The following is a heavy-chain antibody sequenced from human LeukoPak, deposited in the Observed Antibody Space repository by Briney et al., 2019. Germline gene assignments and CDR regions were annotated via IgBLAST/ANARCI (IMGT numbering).Heavy chain of an antibody. D-gene: IGHD5-18*01. V-gene: IGHV3-23*01. J-gene: IGHJ4*02. Sequence: GGSLRLSCAASGFTSGSFAMSWVRQAPGKRLEWVSAISASGDSTDYAASVRGRFTTSRDNSRNMVYLQMNTLGVADTAVYYCAKGYYSYGNDYVDCWGQGTQVIVSS. CDR1: GFTSGSFA. CDR3: AKGYYSYGNDYVDC. CDR2: ISASGDST.